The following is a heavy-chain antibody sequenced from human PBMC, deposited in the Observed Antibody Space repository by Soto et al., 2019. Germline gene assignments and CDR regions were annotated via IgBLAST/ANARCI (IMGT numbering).Heavy chain of an antibody. CDR2: ISSGSSYI. V-gene: IGHV3-21*01. CDR1: GFTFSSYS. D-gene: IGHD5-12*01. Sequence: EVQLVESGGGLVKPGGSLRLSCAASGFTFSSYSMNWVRQAPGKGLEWVSSISSGSSYIYYADSVKGRFTISRDNAKKYPLQQMNSLRAEDTAVYYCAREVSKYRGYDFDYWGQGTLVTVSS. CDR3: AREVSKYRGYDFDY. J-gene: IGHJ4*02.